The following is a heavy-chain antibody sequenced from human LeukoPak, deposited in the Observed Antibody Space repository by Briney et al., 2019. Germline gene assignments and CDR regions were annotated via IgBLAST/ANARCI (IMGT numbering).Heavy chain of an antibody. CDR2: INPSGGST. J-gene: IGHJ4*02. CDR1: GYTFTSYY. V-gene: IGHV1-46*03. CDR3: ARVGQLVQVDY. Sequence: GASVKVSCKASGYTFTSYYMHWVRQAPGQGLEWMGIINPSGGSTSYAQKFQGRVTMTRDTSTSTVYMELSSLRSEDTAVYCCARVGQLVQVDYWGQGTLVTVSS. D-gene: IGHD6-13*01.